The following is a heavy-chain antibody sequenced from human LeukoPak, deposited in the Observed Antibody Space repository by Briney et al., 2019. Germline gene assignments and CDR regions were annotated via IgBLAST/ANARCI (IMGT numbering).Heavy chain of an antibody. CDR2: ISYDGSNK. V-gene: IGHV3-30*04. CDR3: AKDRGSYSALDY. CDR1: GFTFSSYA. D-gene: IGHD1-26*01. Sequence: PGRSLRLSCAASGFTFSSYAMHWVRQAPGKGLEWVAVISYDGSNKYYADSVKGRFTISRHNSKNTLYLQMNSLRAEDTAVYYCAKDRGSYSALDYWGQGTLVTVSS. J-gene: IGHJ4*02.